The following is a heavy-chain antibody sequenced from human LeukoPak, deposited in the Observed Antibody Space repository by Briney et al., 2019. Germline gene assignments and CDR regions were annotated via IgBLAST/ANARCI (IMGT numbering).Heavy chain of an antibody. CDR2: ISSSSSYI. V-gene: IGHV3-21*01. CDR1: GFTFSSYS. J-gene: IGHJ6*02. D-gene: IGHD2-2*01. Sequence: GGSLRLSCAASGFTFSSYSMNWVRQAPGKGLEWVSSISSSSSYIYYADSVKGRLTISRDNAKNSLYLQMNSLRAEDTAVYYCARAQDIVVVPAAMPYYYYYGMDVWGQGTTVTVSS. CDR3: ARAQDIVVVPAAMPYYYYYGMDV.